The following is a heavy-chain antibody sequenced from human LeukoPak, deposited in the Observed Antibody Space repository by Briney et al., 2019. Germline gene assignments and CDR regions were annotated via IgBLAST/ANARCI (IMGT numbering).Heavy chain of an antibody. CDR1: GDSVSSNSAA. CDR3: AKGDGGNFDY. V-gene: IGHV6-1*01. CDR2: TYYKSKWYN. D-gene: IGHD4-23*01. Sequence: SQTLSLTCAISGDSVSSNSAAWNWIRQSPSRGLEWLGRTYYKSKWYNNYALSVKSRITIKPDTSKNHFSLQLNSVTPEDTAIYYCAKGDGGNFDYWGQGTLVTVSS. J-gene: IGHJ4*02.